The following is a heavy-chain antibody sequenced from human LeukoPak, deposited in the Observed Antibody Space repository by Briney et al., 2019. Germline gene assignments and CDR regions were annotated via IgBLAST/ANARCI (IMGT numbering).Heavy chain of an antibody. D-gene: IGHD3-10*01. Sequence: GRSLRLSCAASGFTFSIFGLHWVRQAPGKGLEWVAFISHDGSIKYYADSVKGRLAISRDTSKNTLYLQMNSLRAEDTAVYYCAKDRWESSGSGSSLDYWGRGTLVTVSS. CDR1: GFTFSIFG. CDR2: ISHDGSIK. CDR3: AKDRWESSGSGSSLDY. V-gene: IGHV3-30*18. J-gene: IGHJ4*02.